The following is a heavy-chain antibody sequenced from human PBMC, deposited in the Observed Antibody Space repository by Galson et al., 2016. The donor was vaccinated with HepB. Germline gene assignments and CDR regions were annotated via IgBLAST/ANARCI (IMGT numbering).Heavy chain of an antibody. CDR3: ARDCSGGSCYGYYYFVMDV. D-gene: IGHD2-15*01. CDR2: INPDGTST. J-gene: IGHJ6*02. V-gene: IGHV3-74*03. Sequence: SLRLSCAASGFTFTYYWMDWVRQAPGEGLVWVSSINPDGTSTKYADSVKGRFTMSRDNAKNTLHLQMDSLRVDDTAVYYCARDCSGGSCYGYYYFVMDVWGQGTTVTVSS. CDR1: GFTFTYYW.